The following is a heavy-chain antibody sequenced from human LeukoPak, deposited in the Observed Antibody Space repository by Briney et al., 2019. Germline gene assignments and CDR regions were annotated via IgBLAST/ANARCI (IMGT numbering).Heavy chain of an antibody. CDR2: IKSKIDGGTI. CDR1: GFTVSSNY. CDR3: STGAKYYGMDV. V-gene: IGHV3-15*01. J-gene: IGHJ6*02. D-gene: IGHD3-16*01. Sequence: GGSLRLSCAASGFTVSSNYMSWVRQAPGKGLEWVGRIKSKIDGGTIDYAAPVKGRFTISRDDSKNMVFLQMNSLKTEDSAVYTCSTGAKYYGMDVWGQGTTVTVSS.